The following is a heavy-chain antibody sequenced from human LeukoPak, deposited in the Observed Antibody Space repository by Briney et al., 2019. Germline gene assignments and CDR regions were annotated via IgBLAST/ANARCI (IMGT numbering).Heavy chain of an antibody. V-gene: IGHV3-23*01. CDR1: GFSFNNYA. Sequence: GGSLRLSCVVSGFSFNNYAMYWVRQAPGKGLELVSLISGSSGSTFYADSAKDRFTIPRDKSKNTLYLQMNSLRAEDTAVYYCAKGAYDYIEIAYFDYWGQGSLVTVSS. J-gene: IGHJ4*02. CDR3: AKGAYDYIEIAYFDY. D-gene: IGHD5-12*01. CDR2: ISGSSGST.